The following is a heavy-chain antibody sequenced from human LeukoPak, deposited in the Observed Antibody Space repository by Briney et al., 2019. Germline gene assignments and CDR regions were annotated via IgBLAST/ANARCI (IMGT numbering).Heavy chain of an antibody. J-gene: IGHJ4*02. D-gene: IGHD3-3*01. CDR2: ISYDGSNK. CDR3: ARDPRNDFWSGRLDY. CDR1: GFSFSGYW. V-gene: IGHV3-30-3*01. Sequence: GGSLRLSCAASGFSFSGYWLNWVRQAPGKGLEWVAVISYDGSNKYYADSVKGRFTISRDNSKNTLYLQMNSLRAEDTAVYYCARDPRNDFWSGRLDYWGQGTLVTVSS.